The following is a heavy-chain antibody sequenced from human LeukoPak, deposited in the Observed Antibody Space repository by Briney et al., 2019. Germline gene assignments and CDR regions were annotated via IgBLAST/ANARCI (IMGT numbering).Heavy chain of an antibody. Sequence: GGSLRLSCATSGFTLTSYTMHWVRQAPGKGLEWVAVVSYDGTKISYADSVKGRFTMSRDISKNTLYLQMNSLKPEDSALYYCARDRVQIWSYVGTFDSWGQGTLVTASS. CDR2: VSYDGTKI. V-gene: IGHV3-30-3*01. D-gene: IGHD5-18*01. J-gene: IGHJ4*02. CDR1: GFTLTSYT. CDR3: ARDRVQIWSYVGTFDS.